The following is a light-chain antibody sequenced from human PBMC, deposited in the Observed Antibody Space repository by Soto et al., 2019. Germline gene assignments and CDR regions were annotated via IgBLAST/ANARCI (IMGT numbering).Light chain of an antibody. Sequence: EIVLTQSPATLSLSPGERATLSCRASQSVSNFLAWYQQKPGQAPRLLIYHASIRATGIPARFSGSGSATDFTLTTTTLEPEDFAVYYCQQHINRLSFGGGTKVEIK. CDR3: QQHINRLS. CDR1: QSVSNF. CDR2: HAS. V-gene: IGKV3-11*01. J-gene: IGKJ4*01.